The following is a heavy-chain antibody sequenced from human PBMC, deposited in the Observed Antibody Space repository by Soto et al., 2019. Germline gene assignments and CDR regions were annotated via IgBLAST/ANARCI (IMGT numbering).Heavy chain of an antibody. CDR3: AKERGYSYGSREAYYYGMDV. J-gene: IGHJ6*02. Sequence: EVQLVESGGGLVQPGRSLRLSCAASGFTFDDYAMHWVRQAPGKGLEWVSGSSWNSGSIGYADSVKGRFTISRDNAKNYLYLQMNSLRAEDTALYYCAKERGYSYGSREAYYYGMDVWGQGTTVTVSS. CDR1: GFTFDDYA. CDR2: SSWNSGSI. D-gene: IGHD5-18*01. V-gene: IGHV3-9*01.